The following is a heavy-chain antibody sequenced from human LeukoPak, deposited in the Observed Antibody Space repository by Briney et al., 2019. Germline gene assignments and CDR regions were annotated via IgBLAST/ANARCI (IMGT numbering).Heavy chain of an antibody. V-gene: IGHV3-53*01. CDR1: GFIVSSNY. CDR3: ARAVWWLPDY. D-gene: IGHD2-21*01. Sequence: GGSLRLSCAASGFIVSSNYMSWVRQAPGKGLEWVSVIYSGGSTYYADSVKGRFTISRDNSKNTLYLQMNSLRAEDTAVYYCARAVWWLPDYWGQGTLVTVSS. J-gene: IGHJ4*02. CDR2: IYSGGST.